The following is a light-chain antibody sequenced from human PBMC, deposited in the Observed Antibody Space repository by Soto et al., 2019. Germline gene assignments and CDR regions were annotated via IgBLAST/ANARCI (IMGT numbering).Light chain of an antibody. J-gene: IGKJ5*01. CDR3: QQRGNWSIT. V-gene: IGKV3-11*01. Sequence: ETVLTQSPATLSLSPGERATLSCRASQSVSRYLAWYQQKPGQAPRLLIYDASNRATGIPARFSGSGSGTDFTLTISSLEAEDFAVYYCQQRGNWSITFGQGTRLEMK. CDR2: DAS. CDR1: QSVSRY.